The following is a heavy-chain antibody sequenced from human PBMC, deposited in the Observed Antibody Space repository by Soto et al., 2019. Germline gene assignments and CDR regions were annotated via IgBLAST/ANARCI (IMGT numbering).Heavy chain of an antibody. J-gene: IGHJ5*02. V-gene: IGHV4-34*01. D-gene: IGHD3-10*01. CDR3: ARGSVRGVKSTLPVNWFDP. CDR1: GGSFSGYY. Sequence: QVQLQQWGAGLLKPSETLSLTCAVYGGSFSGYYWSWIRQPPGKGLEWIGEINHSGSTNYNPSLKSRVTISVDTSKNQCSLKLSSVTAADTAVYYCARGSVRGVKSTLPVNWFDPWGQGTLVTVSA. CDR2: INHSGST.